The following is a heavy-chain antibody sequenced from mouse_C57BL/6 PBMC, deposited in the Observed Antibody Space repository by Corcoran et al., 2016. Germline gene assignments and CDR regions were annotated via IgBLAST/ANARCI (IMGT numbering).Heavy chain of an antibody. CDR1: GYTFTDYN. Sequence: EVQLQQSGPELVKPGASVKIPCKASGYTFTDYNMDWVKQSHGKSLEWIGDINPNNGGTIYNQKFKGKATLTVDKSSSTAYMELRSLTSEDTAVYYCARRGTAQASYYFDYCGQGTTLTVSS. CDR2: INPNNGGT. V-gene: IGHV1-18*01. CDR3: ARRGTAQASYYFDY. D-gene: IGHD3-2*02. J-gene: IGHJ2*01.